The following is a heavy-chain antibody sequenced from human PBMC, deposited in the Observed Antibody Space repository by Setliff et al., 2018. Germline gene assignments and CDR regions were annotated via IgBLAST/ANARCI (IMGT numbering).Heavy chain of an antibody. J-gene: IGHJ4*02. CDR2: INHRGST. V-gene: IGHV4-34*01. D-gene: IGHD1-26*01. Sequence: SETLSLTCAVYGDSFSDYYWSWIRQPPGKGLEWIEEINHRGSTNYNSFFQGRVSISVDESKTQFSLNLYSVTAADTAVYFCARDNTMVGATDYWGLGTLVTVSS. CDR1: GDSFSDYY. CDR3: ARDNTMVGATDY.